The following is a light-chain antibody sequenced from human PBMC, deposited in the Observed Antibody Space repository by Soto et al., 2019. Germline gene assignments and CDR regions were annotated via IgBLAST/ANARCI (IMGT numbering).Light chain of an antibody. V-gene: IGLV2-14*01. J-gene: IGLJ1*01. CDR2: EVT. CDR1: SSDVGGYNH. CDR3: SSHTASTTRI. Sequence: QSVLTQPASVSGSPGQSITISCTGTSSDVGGYNHVSWYQHHPGKATKRIIYEVTKRPSGVYNRFSGSKSGDTASLTISGLQAEDEADYYCSSHTASTTRIFGTGAKLTVL.